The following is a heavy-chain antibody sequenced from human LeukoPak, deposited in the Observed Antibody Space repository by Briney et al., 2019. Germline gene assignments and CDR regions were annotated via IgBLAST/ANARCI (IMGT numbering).Heavy chain of an antibody. J-gene: IGHJ6*03. CDR2: ISSGSGYI. CDR1: GFTFSNYN. CDR3: ARIPVAGFDYFYYMDV. Sequence: AGGSLRLSCAASGFTFSNYNMNWVRQAPGKGREWVSSISSGSGYIYYADSLKGRFTISRDNAKNSLYLQMNSLRAEDTAVYYCARIPVAGFDYFYYMDVWGKGTTVTVSS. V-gene: IGHV3-21*01. D-gene: IGHD6-13*01.